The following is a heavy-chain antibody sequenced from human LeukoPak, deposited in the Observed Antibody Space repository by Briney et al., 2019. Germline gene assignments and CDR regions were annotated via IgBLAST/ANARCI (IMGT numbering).Heavy chain of an antibody. CDR1: GGSISSGGYY. J-gene: IGHJ4*02. Sequence: SETLSLTCTVSGGSISSGGYYWSWIRQHPGKGLEWIEYIYYSGSTYYNPSLKSRVTISVDTSKNQFSLKLSSVTAADTAVYYCARLNYDILTGPDYWGQGTLVTVSS. CDR2: IYYSGST. D-gene: IGHD3-9*01. CDR3: ARLNYDILTGPDY. V-gene: IGHV4-31*03.